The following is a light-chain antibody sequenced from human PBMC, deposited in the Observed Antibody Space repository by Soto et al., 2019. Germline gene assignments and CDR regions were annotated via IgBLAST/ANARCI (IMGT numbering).Light chain of an antibody. CDR2: DAS. CDR3: QQYNDWPPVT. J-gene: IGKJ5*01. Sequence: EIMMTQSPATLSVSSGERATLSCRASRSVNADLAWYQQKPGQAPRLLIYDASTRATGIPARFSGSGSGTEFTLTISSLQSEDFAVYYCQQYNDWPPVTFGQGTRLEIK. CDR1: RSVNAD. V-gene: IGKV3-15*01.